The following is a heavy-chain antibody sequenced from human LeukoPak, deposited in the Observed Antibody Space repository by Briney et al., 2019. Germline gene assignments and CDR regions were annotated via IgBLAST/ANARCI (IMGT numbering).Heavy chain of an antibody. J-gene: IGHJ4*02. Sequence: SETLSLTCTVSGGSISSSPYYWGWIRQPPGKGLEWIGSVYYSGSTSYNPPLKSRVTISVGTSKNQFSLKLNSVTAADTAVYYCARPLTGYSYFDYWGPGTLVTVSS. V-gene: IGHV4-39*01. D-gene: IGHD3-9*01. CDR2: VYYSGST. CDR1: GGSISSSPYY. CDR3: ARPLTGYSYFDY.